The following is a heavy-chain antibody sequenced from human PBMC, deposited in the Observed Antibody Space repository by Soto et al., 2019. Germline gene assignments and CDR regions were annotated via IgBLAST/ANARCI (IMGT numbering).Heavy chain of an antibody. V-gene: IGHV3-23*01. D-gene: IGHD3-22*01. CDR1: GFTFSSYA. CDR2: ISGSGGST. J-gene: IGHJ4*02. Sequence: GGSLRLSCAASGFTFSSYAMSWVRQAPGKGLERVSAISGSGGSTYYADSVKGRFTISRDNSKNTLYLQMNSLRAEDTAVYYCAKLRYYDSSGYYEAYYFDYWGQGTLVTVSS. CDR3: AKLRYYDSSGYYEAYYFDY.